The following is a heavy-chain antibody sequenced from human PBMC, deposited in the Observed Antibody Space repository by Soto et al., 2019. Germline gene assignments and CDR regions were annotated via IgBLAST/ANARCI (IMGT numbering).Heavy chain of an antibody. CDR1: GYTFTTFW. Sequence: XESLTISGTGFGYTFTTFWISLVGQMPGKGLEWMGRIDPRDSYVNYSPSFQGHVTISLDKSISTAYLQWGSLKASDTAMYYCARLFCSTTTCDSWFDPWGQGTLVTVSS. CDR2: IDPRDSYV. J-gene: IGHJ5*02. D-gene: IGHD2-2*01. V-gene: IGHV5-10-1*01. CDR3: ARLFCSTTTCDSWFDP.